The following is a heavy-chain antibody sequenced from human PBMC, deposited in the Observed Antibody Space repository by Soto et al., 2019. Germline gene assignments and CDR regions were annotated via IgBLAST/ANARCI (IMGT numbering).Heavy chain of an antibody. J-gene: IGHJ6*02. CDR1: GGSISSGGYS. CDR2: IYHSGST. CDR3: ARAGYYYGMDV. V-gene: IGHV4-30-2*01. Sequence: SETLSLTCAVSGGSISSGGYSWSWIRQPPGKGLEWIGYIYHSGSTYYNPSLKSRVTISVDRSKNQFSLKLSSVTAADTAVYYCARAGYYYGMDVWGQGTTVTVSS.